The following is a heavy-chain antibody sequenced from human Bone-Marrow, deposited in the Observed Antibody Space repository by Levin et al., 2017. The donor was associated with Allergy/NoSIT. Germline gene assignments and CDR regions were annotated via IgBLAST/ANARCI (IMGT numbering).Heavy chain of an antibody. D-gene: IGHD4-17*01. Sequence: PGGSLRLSCAASGFTFSSYAMHWVRQAPGKGLEWVAVISYDGSNKYYADSVKGRFTISRDNSKNTLYLQMNSLRAEDTAVYYCANFNTVTTPYWGQGTLVTVSS. CDR3: ANFNTVTTPY. CDR2: ISYDGSNK. V-gene: IGHV3-30-3*01. J-gene: IGHJ4*02. CDR1: GFTFSSYA.